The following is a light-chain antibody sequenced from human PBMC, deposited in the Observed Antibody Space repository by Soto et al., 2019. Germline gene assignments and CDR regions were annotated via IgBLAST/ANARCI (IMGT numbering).Light chain of an antibody. Sequence: IVMTQSPATLSVSPGERATLSCRASQSVSSDLAWYHQKPGQAPRLLIYGASTRATGIPARFSGSGSGTEFTLTISSLQSEDFAVYYCQQYNNWWTFGQGTKVDIK. CDR3: QQYNNWWT. CDR2: GAS. J-gene: IGKJ1*01. V-gene: IGKV3-15*01. CDR1: QSVSSD.